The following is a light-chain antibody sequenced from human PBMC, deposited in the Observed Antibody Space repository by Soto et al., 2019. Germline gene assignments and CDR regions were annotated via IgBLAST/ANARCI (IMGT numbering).Light chain of an antibody. J-gene: IGLJ1*01. CDR3: SSYTSSSTFV. CDR2: EVS. Sequence: QSVLTQPASVSESPGQSITISCTGTSGDVGGYNYVSWYRQSSGKAPKLMIYEVSNRPSGVSNRFSGSKSGNTASLTISGLQGEDEADYFCSSYTSSSTFVFGTGTKLTVL. CDR1: SGDVGGYNY. V-gene: IGLV2-14*01.